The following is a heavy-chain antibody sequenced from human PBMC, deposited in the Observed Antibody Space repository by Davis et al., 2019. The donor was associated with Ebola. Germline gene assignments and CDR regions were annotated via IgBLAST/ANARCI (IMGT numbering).Heavy chain of an antibody. J-gene: IGHJ4*02. Sequence: SCKASGGTFSSYAMHWVRQAPGKGLEWVAVISYDGSNKYYADTVTGRFTISRDNSPNTPYLQMNSLRAEDTAVYYCARAHLLRYFDWLPTLDDYWGQGTLVTVSS. CDR3: ARAHLLRYFDWLPTLDDY. CDR2: ISYDGSNK. V-gene: IGHV3-30-3*01. CDR1: GGTFSSYA. D-gene: IGHD3-9*01.